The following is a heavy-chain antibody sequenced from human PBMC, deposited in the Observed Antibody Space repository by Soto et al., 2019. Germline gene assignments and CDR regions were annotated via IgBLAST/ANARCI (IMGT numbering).Heavy chain of an antibody. D-gene: IGHD3-3*01. Sequence: QLGGSLRLSCAASGFTFSSYGMHWVRQAPGKGLEWVAVIWYDGSNKYYADSVKGRFTISRDNSKNTLYLQMNSLRAEDTAVYYCARDRSVDTIFGVVIPDPGYYYGMDVWGQGTTVTVSS. V-gene: IGHV3-33*01. CDR3: ARDRSVDTIFGVVIPDPGYYYGMDV. CDR2: IWYDGSNK. CDR1: GFTFSSYG. J-gene: IGHJ6*02.